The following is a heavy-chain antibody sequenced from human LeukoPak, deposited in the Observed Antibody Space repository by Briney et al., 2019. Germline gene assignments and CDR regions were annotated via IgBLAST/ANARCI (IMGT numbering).Heavy chain of an antibody. CDR3: ARDWYDILTGSGWFDP. D-gene: IGHD3-9*01. Sequence: PSETLSLTCTVSGGSVSSGSYYWSWIRQPPGKGLEWIGYIYYSGSTNYNPSLKSRVTLSVDTSKNQFSLKLSSVTAADTAVYYCARDWYDILTGSGWFDPWGQGTLVTVSS. V-gene: IGHV4-61*01. CDR2: IYYSGST. J-gene: IGHJ5*02. CDR1: GGSVSSGSYY.